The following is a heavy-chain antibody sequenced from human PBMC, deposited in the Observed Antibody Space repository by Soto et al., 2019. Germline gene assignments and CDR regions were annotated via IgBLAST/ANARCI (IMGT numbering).Heavy chain of an antibody. Sequence: QVQLQESGPGLVKPSETLSLTCTVSGGSISSYYWSWIRQPPGKGLEWIGYIYYSGSTNYNPSLKSRVTISVDTSKNQFSLKLSSVTAAATAVYYCARHRLTGTLYYFDYWGQGTLVTVSS. V-gene: IGHV4-59*08. CDR1: GGSISSYY. D-gene: IGHD1-20*01. CDR2: IYYSGST. CDR3: ARHRLTGTLYYFDY. J-gene: IGHJ4*02.